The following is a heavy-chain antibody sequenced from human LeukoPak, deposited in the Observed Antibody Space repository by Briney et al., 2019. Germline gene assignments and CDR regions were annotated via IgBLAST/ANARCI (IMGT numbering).Heavy chain of an antibody. D-gene: IGHD5-18*01. CDR2: INPNSGGT. J-gene: IGHJ4*02. Sequence: GASVKVSCTASGYTFTGYYMHWVRQAPGQGLEWMGWINPNSGGTNYAQKFQGRVTMTRDTSISTAYMELSRLRSDDTAVYYCARDPGYSYGYRWGFDYWGQGTLVTVSS. CDR1: GYTFTGYY. CDR3: ARDPGYSYGYRWGFDY. V-gene: IGHV1-2*02.